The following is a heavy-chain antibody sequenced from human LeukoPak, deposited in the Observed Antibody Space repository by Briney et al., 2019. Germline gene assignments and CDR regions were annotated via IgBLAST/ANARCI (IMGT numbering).Heavy chain of an antibody. CDR3: ARSGVEALYDY. CDR1: GFTFSSYA. J-gene: IGHJ4*02. CDR2: ISYDGSNK. D-gene: IGHD3-3*01. V-gene: IGHV3-30-3*01. Sequence: QPGRSLRLSCAASGFTFSSYAMHWVRQAPGKGLEWVAVISYDGSNKYYADSVKGRFTISRDNSKNTLYLQMNSLRAEDTAVYYCARSGVEALYDYWGQGTLVTVSS.